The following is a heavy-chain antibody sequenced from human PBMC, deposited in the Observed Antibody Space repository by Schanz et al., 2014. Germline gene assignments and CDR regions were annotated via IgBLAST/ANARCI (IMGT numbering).Heavy chain of an antibody. Sequence: EVQLLESGGGLVQPGGSLRLSCAASGFTFSSYAMSWVRQAPGKGLEWVSYISSASSTINYADSVKGRFTISRDNAENTLFLQMNSLRAEDTAVYYCARKVVATIGGYYDNWGQGTLVIVSS. V-gene: IGHV3-48*01. D-gene: IGHD5-12*01. CDR3: ARKVVATIGGYYDN. CDR1: GFTFSSYA. CDR2: ISSASSTI. J-gene: IGHJ4*02.